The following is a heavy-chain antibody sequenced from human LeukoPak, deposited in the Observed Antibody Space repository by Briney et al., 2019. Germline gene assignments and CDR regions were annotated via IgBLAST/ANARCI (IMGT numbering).Heavy chain of an antibody. CDR1: GGSINSYY. J-gene: IGHJ4*02. CDR2: MYYSGSP. V-gene: IGHV4-59*01. D-gene: IGHD3-10*01. CDR3: ARGRGFGD. Sequence: SETLSLTCTVSGGSINSYYWSWIRQPPGKGLEWIGYMYYSGSPNYNPSLKSRVTMSVDTSKNQVSLKLSSVTAADTAVYYCARGRGFGDWGQGTLVTVSS.